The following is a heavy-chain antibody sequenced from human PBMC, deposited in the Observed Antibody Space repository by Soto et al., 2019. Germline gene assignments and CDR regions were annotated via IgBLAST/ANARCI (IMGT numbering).Heavy chain of an antibody. CDR3: ARRSSGWYFDY. V-gene: IGHV3-23*01. D-gene: IGHD6-19*01. Sequence: EVQLLESGGGLVQPGGSLRLSCAASGFTFSSYAMSWVRQAPGMGLEWVSAISGSGDSTYYADSVKGRFTISRDNSKNTLYLQMNSLRAEDTAVYYCARRSSGWYFDYWGQGTLVTVSS. J-gene: IGHJ4*02. CDR2: ISGSGDST. CDR1: GFTFSSYA.